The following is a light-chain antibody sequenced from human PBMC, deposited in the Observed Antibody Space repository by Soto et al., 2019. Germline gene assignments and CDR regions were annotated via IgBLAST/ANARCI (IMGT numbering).Light chain of an antibody. J-gene: IGKJ1*01. V-gene: IGKV3-20*01. CDR3: QQYGSSGT. CDR1: QSVSNNY. Sequence: SVFTQSPRTLSLAPGERATLSCRASQSVSNNYLAWYQQKPGQAPRLLIYGASNRATGIPDRFSGSGSGTDFTLTISRLEPEDFAVYYCQQYGSSGTFGQGTKVDI. CDR2: GAS.